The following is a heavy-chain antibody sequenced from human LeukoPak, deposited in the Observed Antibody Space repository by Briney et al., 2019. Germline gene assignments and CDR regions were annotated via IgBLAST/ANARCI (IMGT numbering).Heavy chain of an antibody. Sequence: GGSLRLSCAASGFTFSNAWMSWVRQAPGKGLEWVGRIKSKTDGGTTDYAAPVKGRFTISRDDSKNTLYLQMNSLKTEDTAVYYCTTGKSYDFWSGYPVRDALDIWGQGTMVTVSS. J-gene: IGHJ3*02. CDR3: TTGKSYDFWSGYPVRDALDI. CDR1: GFTFSNAW. CDR2: IKSKTDGGTT. D-gene: IGHD3-3*01. V-gene: IGHV3-15*01.